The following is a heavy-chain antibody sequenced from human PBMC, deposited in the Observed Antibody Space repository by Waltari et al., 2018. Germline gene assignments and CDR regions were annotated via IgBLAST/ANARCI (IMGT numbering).Heavy chain of an antibody. Sequence: QVQLVQSGAEVKKPGPSVKVSCKASGYTFTSYGTSWVRQAPGQGLEWVGWVSAFNGNTKYAQKVQGRITMTTETSQRTAYLGLGSLRSGETAGYYCARDHLDNSGYQYWGHGNLVTVSS. D-gene: IGHD3-22*01. J-gene: IGHJ4*01. CDR3: ARDHLDNSGYQY. CDR2: VSAFNGNT. V-gene: IGHV1-18*01. CDR1: GYTFTSYG.